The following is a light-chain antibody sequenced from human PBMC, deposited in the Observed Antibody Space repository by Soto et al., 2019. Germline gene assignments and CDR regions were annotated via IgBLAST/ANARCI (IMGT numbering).Light chain of an antibody. CDR3: NSFTTTTTQDV. CDR1: SSDVGAYKY. V-gene: IGLV2-14*01. CDR2: EVS. J-gene: IGLJ1*01. Sequence: QSALTQPASVSGSPGQSITISCIGTSSDVGAYKYVSWYQQYPGKAPKLMIYEVSNRPSGVSNRFSGAKSGNTASLTISGLQAEDEADYYCNSFTTTTTQDVFGTGTKLTVL.